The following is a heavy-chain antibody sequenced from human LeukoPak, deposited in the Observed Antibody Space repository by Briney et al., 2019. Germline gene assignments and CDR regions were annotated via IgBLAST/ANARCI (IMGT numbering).Heavy chain of an antibody. J-gene: IGHJ5*02. V-gene: IGHV3-13*03. D-gene: IGHD2/OR15-2a*01. CDR1: GFTFSSYD. Sequence: GGALRLCCAACGFTFSSYDRHWVRQATGKGLEWVSAIRTAGDIYYPGSVKGQFTISRENAKHSLYLKMNSLRAGDTAVYYCARPAHPILLCTENWFDPWGQGTLVTVSS. CDR3: ARPAHPILLCTENWFDP. CDR2: IRTAGDI.